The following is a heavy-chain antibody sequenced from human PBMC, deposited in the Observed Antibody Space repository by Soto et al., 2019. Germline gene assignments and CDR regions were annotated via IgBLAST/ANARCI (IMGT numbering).Heavy chain of an antibody. V-gene: IGHV3-23*01. CDR1: GFTFSSYA. Sequence: EVQLLESGGGLVQPGGSLRLSCAASGFTFSSYAMSWVRQAPGKGLEWVAAISGSGGSTYYADSVKGRFTISRDNSKKTLYLQMYSMRAEDTAVYYCAKDPGLNYYYYAMDVWGQGTTVTVSS. D-gene: IGHD3-10*01. J-gene: IGHJ6*02. CDR2: ISGSGGST. CDR3: AKDPGLNYYYYAMDV.